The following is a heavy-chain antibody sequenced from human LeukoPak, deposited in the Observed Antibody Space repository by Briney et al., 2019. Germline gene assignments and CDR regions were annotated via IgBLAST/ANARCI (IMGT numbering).Heavy chain of an antibody. V-gene: IGHV3-20*04. CDR2: IRGDAGST. CDR3: ARVWAWGSGNYFDN. CDR1: GFTFDAFG. J-gene: IGHJ4*02. Sequence: GGSLRLSCAASGFTFDAFGMTWVRQAPGKGLEWVSAIRGDAGSTGYADSVKGRFTISRDNAKNSLYLQMNSPRVEDTALYYCARVWAWGSGNYFDNWGQGTLVTVSS. D-gene: IGHD7-27*01.